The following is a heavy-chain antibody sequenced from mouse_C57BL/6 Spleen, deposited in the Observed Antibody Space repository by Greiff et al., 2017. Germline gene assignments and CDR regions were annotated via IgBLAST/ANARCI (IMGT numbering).Heavy chain of an antibody. CDR2: IYPGNSDT. CDR3: TRSYGNRYFDY. V-gene: IGHV1-5*01. D-gene: IGHD2-1*01. J-gene: IGHJ2*01. CDR1: GYTFTSYS. Sequence: VQLKQSGTVLARPGASVKMSCKTSGYTFTSYSMHWVKQRPGRGLEWIGAIYPGNSDTSYNQKFKGKATLTAVTSASTAYMVRISLTNEDSAVYYCTRSYGNRYFDYWGQGTTLTVSS.